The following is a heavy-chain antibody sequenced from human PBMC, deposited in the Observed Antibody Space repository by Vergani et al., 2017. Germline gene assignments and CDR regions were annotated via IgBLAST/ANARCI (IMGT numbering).Heavy chain of an antibody. CDR3: ASRDSTIVGVVIIMGYYYDGMDV. D-gene: IGHD3-3*01. CDR1: GGTFSSYA. J-gene: IGHJ6*02. Sequence: QVQLVQSGAEVKKPGSSVKVSCKASGGTFSSYAISWVRQAPGQGLEWMGGIIPIFGTANYAQKFQGRVTITADESTSTVYLELSSLRSEDTAVYYCASRDSTIVGVVIIMGYYYDGMDVWGQGTTVTVSS. CDR2: IIPIFGTA. V-gene: IGHV1-69*01.